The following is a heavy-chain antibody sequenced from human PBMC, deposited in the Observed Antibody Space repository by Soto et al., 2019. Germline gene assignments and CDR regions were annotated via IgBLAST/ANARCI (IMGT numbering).Heavy chain of an antibody. CDR1: GFTFSNAW. CDR3: TTDRWELLTFEY. CDR2: IKSKTDGGTT. V-gene: IGHV3-15*01. Sequence: GWSLRLSCAASGFTFSNAWMSWVRQAPGKGLEWVGRIKSKTDGGTTDYAAPVKGRFTISRDDSKNTLYLQMNSLKTEDTAVYYCTTDRWELLTFEYWGKGTLVTVSS. J-gene: IGHJ4*02. D-gene: IGHD1-26*01.